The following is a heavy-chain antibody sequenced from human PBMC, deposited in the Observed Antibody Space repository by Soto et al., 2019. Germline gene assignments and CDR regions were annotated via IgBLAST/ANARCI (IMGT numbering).Heavy chain of an antibody. CDR1: GGSISSGGYY. CDR3: ARESGGMITFGGGNVDY. V-gene: IGHV4-31*03. CDR2: IYYSGST. Sequence: PSGTLSLTCTVSGGSISSGGYYWSWIRQHPGKGLEWIGYIYYSGSTYYNPSLKSRVTISVDTSKNQFSLKLSSVTAADTAVYYCARESGGMITFGGGNVDYFRQGTLVTVSS. J-gene: IGHJ4*02. D-gene: IGHD3-16*01.